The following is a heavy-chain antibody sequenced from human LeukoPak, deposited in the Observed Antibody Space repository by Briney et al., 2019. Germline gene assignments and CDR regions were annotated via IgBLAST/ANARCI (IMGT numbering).Heavy chain of an antibody. J-gene: IGHJ6*02. CDR3: ARDQGSSGYYYGMDV. D-gene: IGHD6-25*01. CDR1: GYTFTSYG. V-gene: IGHV1-18*01. Sequence: ASVKVSCKASGYTFTSYGISWVRQAPGQGLEWMGWISAYNGNTNYALKLQGRVTMTTDTSTSTAYMELRSLRSDDTAVYYCARDQGSSGYYYGMDVWGQGTTVTVSS. CDR2: ISAYNGNT.